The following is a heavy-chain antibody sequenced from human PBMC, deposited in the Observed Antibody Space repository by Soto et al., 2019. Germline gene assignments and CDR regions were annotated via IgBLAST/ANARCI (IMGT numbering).Heavy chain of an antibody. J-gene: IGHJ5*02. Sequence: SETLSLTGGVYGGSFTAYQWNWIRQSPGQGLEWIGEINHSGTTKYNPSLASRINLSVDTSKKQFSLKMFSVTAADTAIYYCARGWRFDPWGQGTPVTVSS. D-gene: IGHD1-1*01. CDR1: GGSFTAYQ. CDR3: ARGWRFDP. CDR2: INHSGTT. V-gene: IGHV4-34*01.